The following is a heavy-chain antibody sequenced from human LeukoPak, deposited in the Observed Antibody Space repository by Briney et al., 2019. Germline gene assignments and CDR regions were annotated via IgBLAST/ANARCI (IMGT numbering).Heavy chain of an antibody. V-gene: IGHV3-9*01. Sequence: PGGSLRLSCAASGFTFDDYAMHWVRQAPGKGLAWVSGVSWNSGSIGYADSVKGRFTISRDNAKNSLYLQMNSLRAEDTALYYCAKDTSSSWYGSGSFDYWGQGTLVTVSS. CDR2: VSWNSGSI. J-gene: IGHJ4*02. CDR3: AKDTSSSWYGSGSFDY. CDR1: GFTFDDYA. D-gene: IGHD6-13*01.